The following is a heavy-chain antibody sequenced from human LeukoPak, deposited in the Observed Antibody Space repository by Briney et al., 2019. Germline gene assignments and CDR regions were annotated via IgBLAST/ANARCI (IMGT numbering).Heavy chain of an antibody. CDR2: INPHTGGT. Sequence: GASVKVSCKASGYTFTDYYIHWVRRAPGQGLEWMGWINPHTGGTNYAQRFQGRVTMTRDTSITTAYMDLSRLRSDDTAVYYCARSIAAAGLDYWGQGTLVTVSS. V-gene: IGHV1-2*02. J-gene: IGHJ4*02. CDR3: ARSIAAAGLDY. D-gene: IGHD6-13*01. CDR1: GYTFTDYY.